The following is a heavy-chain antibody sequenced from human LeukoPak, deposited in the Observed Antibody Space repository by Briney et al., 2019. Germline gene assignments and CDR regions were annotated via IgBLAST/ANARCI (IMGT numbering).Heavy chain of an antibody. J-gene: IGHJ3*02. V-gene: IGHV3-66*02. CDR1: GFTVSSNY. D-gene: IGHD2-21*02. CDR3: ARAEGVTAIQKAFVI. CDR2: IYSGGGT. Sequence: GGSLRLSCAASGFTVSSNYMSWVRQAPGKGLEWVSVIYSGGGTDYADSVKGRFTISRDNSKNTLYLQMNSLRAEDTVVYSCARAEGVTAIQKAFVIWGKGTRVPVSS.